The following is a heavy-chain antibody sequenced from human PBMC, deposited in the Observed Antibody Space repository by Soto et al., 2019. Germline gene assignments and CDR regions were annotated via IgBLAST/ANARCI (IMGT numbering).Heavy chain of an antibody. CDR1: GGSISSSSYY. CDR2: IYYSGST. CDR3: ARPPIEGLVPDYYGMDV. J-gene: IGHJ6*02. Sequence: SETLSLTCTVSGGSISSSSYYWGWIRQPPGKGLEWIGSIYYSGSTYYNPSLKSRVTISVDTSKNQFSLKLSSVTAADTAVYYCARPPIEGLVPDYYGMDVWGQGTTVTVSS. D-gene: IGHD6-19*01. V-gene: IGHV4-39*01.